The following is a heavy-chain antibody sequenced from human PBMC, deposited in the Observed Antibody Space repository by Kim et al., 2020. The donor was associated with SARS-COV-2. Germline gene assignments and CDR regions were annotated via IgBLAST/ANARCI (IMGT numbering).Heavy chain of an antibody. CDR3: AKVGCSSTSCYLSTFVFYYYGMDV. J-gene: IGHJ6*02. D-gene: IGHD2-2*01. V-gene: IGHV3-23*01. CDR1: GFTFSSYA. CDR2: ISGSGGST. Sequence: GGSLRLSCAASGFTFSSYAMSWVRQAPGKGLEWVSAISGSGGSTYYADSVKGRFTISRDNSKNTLYLQMNSLRAEDTAVYYCAKVGCSSTSCYLSTFVFYYYGMDVWGQGTTVTVSS.